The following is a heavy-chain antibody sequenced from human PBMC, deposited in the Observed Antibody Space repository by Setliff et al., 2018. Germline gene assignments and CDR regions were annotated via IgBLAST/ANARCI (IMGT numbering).Heavy chain of an antibody. CDR1: GGSISSHY. CDR3: ARLGGVGATILNYFDY. V-gene: IGHV4-34*01. D-gene: IGHD1-26*01. J-gene: IGHJ4*02. CDR2: INHSGST. Sequence: SETLSLTCAVSGGSISSHYWSWIRQPPGKGLEWIGEINHSGSTNYNPSLKSRVTISVDTSKNQFSLKLSSVTAADTAVYYCARLGGVGATILNYFDYWGQGTLVTVSS.